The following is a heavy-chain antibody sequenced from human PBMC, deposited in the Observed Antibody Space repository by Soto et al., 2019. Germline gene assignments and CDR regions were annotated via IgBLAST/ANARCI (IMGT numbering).Heavy chain of an antibody. V-gene: IGHV1-46*01. CDR2: IDPRAGST. D-gene: IGHD3-22*01. CDR3: ARAGYYDSSGYDGFDI. CDR1: GYTFTTYY. Sequence: ASVKVSCKASGYTFTTYYMHWIRQAPGQGLEWMGIIDPRAGSTSHAQKFQGRVTMTRDTSTSTVYMDLRSLRSEDTAVYYCARAGYYDSSGYDGFDIWGQGTMVTVSS. J-gene: IGHJ3*02.